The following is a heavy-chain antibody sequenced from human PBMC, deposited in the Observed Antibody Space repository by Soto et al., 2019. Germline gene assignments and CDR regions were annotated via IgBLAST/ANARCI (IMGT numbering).Heavy chain of an antibody. D-gene: IGHD5-18*01. CDR3: ARDTQQLWAHYYFDY. J-gene: IGHJ4*02. Sequence: QVQLVESGGGVVQPGRSLRLSCAASGFTFSSYGMHWVRQAPGKGLEWVAVIWYDGSNKYYADSVKGRFTISRDNSKNTLYLQMNSLRAEDTAVYYCARDTQQLWAHYYFDYWGQGTLVTVSS. CDR2: IWYDGSNK. V-gene: IGHV3-33*01. CDR1: GFTFSSYG.